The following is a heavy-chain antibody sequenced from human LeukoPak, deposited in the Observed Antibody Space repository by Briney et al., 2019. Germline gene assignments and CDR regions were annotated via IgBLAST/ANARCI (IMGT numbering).Heavy chain of an antibody. J-gene: IGHJ6*02. D-gene: IGHD3-22*01. CDR1: GGSISSSSYY. CDR2: IYYSGST. V-gene: IGHV4-39*01. CDR3: ARGGMIAPYYYYGVDV. Sequence: SETLSLTCTVSGGSISSSSYYWGWIRQPPGEGLEWIGSIYYSGSTYYNPPLKSRVTISVDTSKNQFSLKLSSVTAADTAVYYCARGGMIAPYYYYGVDVWGQGTTVTVSS.